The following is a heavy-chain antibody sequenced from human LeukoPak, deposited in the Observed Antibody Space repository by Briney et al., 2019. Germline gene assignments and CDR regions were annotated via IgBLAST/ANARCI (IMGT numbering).Heavy chain of an antibody. V-gene: IGHV1-69*04. Sequence: ASVKVSCKASGGTFSSYAISWVRQAPGQGLEWMGRIIPILGIANYAQKFQGRVTITADKSTSPAYMELSSLRSEDTAVYYCASAGGHDAFDIWGQGTMVTVSS. CDR2: IIPILGIA. J-gene: IGHJ3*02. CDR1: GGTFSSYA. CDR3: ASAGGHDAFDI.